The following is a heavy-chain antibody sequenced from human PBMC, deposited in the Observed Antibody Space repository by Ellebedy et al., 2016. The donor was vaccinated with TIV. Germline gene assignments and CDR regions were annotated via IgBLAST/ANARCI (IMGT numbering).Heavy chain of an antibody. CDR2: ISPYNGNT. CDR1: GYIFTNYA. Sequence: AASVKVSCKASGYIFTNYAITWARQAPGQGLEWVGWISPYNGNTNYAQKFRDWVTMTTDTSTNTAYMELRRLRSDETAVYYGARDGRVAGNWFDPWGQGTLVTVSS. CDR3: ARDGRVAGNWFDP. D-gene: IGHD6-19*01. V-gene: IGHV1-18*01. J-gene: IGHJ5*02.